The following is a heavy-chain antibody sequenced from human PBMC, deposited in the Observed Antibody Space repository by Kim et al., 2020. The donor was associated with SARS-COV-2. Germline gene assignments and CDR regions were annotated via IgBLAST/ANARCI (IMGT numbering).Heavy chain of an antibody. CDR1: GFTFTDYY. J-gene: IGHJ4*02. Sequence: GGSLRLSCAASGFTFTDYYMSWIRQAPGKGLEWVSYISSSSSYTNYADSVKGRFTISRDNAKNSLYLQMNSLRAEDTAVYYCARGKYDYGGRSAESTFDYWGQGTLVTVSS. D-gene: IGHD4-17*01. CDR2: ISSSSSYT. CDR3: ARGKYDYGGRSAESTFDY. V-gene: IGHV3-11*05.